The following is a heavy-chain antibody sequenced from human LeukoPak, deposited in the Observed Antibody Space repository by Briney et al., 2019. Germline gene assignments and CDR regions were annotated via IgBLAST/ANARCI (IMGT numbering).Heavy chain of an antibody. J-gene: IGHJ4*02. CDR1: GYTFTGYY. CDR3: ARVIGEFPFDY. Sequence: GASVKVSCKASGYTFTGYYMHWVRQAPGQGLERMGWINPNSGGTNYAQKFQGRVTMTRDTSISTAYMELSRLRSDDTAVYYCARVIGEFPFDYWDQGTLVTVSS. V-gene: IGHV1-2*02. D-gene: IGHD3-10*01. CDR2: INPNSGGT.